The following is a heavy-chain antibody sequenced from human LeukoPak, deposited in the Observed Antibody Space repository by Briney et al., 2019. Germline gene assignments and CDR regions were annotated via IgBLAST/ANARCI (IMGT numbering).Heavy chain of an antibody. Sequence: SETLSLTCTVSGGSISSYYWSWIRQPPGKGLEWIGYIYYSGSTNYNPSLKSRVTISVDTSKNQVSLKLSSVTAADTAVYYCARGYCSGGSCYFDYYYGMDVWGKGTTVTVSS. D-gene: IGHD2-15*01. J-gene: IGHJ6*04. V-gene: IGHV4-59*01. CDR2: IYYSGST. CDR1: GGSISSYY. CDR3: ARGYCSGGSCYFDYYYGMDV.